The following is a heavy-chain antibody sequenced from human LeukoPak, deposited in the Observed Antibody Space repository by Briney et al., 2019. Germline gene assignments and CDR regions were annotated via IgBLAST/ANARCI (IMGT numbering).Heavy chain of an antibody. CDR3: ARDYSSGRDF. J-gene: IGHJ4*02. Sequence: GRSLRLSCAASGFTFSNYAMHWVRQAPGKGLEWVALITYDGSVEKNAASVKGRFTISRDNAKNSLDLQMNSLRAEDTAVYYCARDYSSGRDFWGQGTLVTVSS. CDR1: GFTFSNYA. D-gene: IGHD3-22*01. V-gene: IGHV3-30*03. CDR2: ITYDGSVE.